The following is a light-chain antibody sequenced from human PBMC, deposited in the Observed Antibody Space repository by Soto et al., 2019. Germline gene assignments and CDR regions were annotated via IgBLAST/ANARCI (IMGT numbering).Light chain of an antibody. CDR1: SSDVGGYNY. V-gene: IGLV2-14*01. CDR3: SAYTARSTLV. CDR2: EVR. J-gene: IGLJ3*02. Sequence: QSALTQPPSASGSPGQSVAISCTGTSSDVGGYNYDSWYQQHPGKAPKLMIYEVRNRPSGISSRFSGSRSGNTASLTISGLQSEDEGDYYCSAYTARSTLVFGGGTKLTVL.